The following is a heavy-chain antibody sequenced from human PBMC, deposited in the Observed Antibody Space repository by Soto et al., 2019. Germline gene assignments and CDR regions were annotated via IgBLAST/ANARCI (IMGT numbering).Heavy chain of an antibody. V-gene: IGHV4-59*01. CDR1: GGSISSYY. CDR2: IYYSGST. J-gene: IGHJ4*02. CDR3: ARDCGGDCYDY. D-gene: IGHD2-21*01. Sequence: SETLSLSCTVSGGSISSYYWSWIRQPPGKGLEWIGYIYYSGSTNYNPSLKSRVTISVDTSKNQFSLKLSSVTAADTAVYYCARDCGGDCYDYWGQGTLVHVST.